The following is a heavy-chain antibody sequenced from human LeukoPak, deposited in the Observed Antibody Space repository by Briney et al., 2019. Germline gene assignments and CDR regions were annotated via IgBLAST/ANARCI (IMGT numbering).Heavy chain of an antibody. V-gene: IGHV3-23*01. CDR1: GFTFSSYA. CDR3: ARVGPHDYGDYMRAFDI. Sequence: PGGSLRLSCAASGFTFSSYAMSWVRQAPGKGLEWVSAISGSGGSTYYADSVKGRFTISRDNAKNSLYLQMNSLRAEDTAVYYCARVGPHDYGDYMRAFDIWGQGTMVTVSS. CDR2: ISGSGGST. J-gene: IGHJ3*02. D-gene: IGHD4-17*01.